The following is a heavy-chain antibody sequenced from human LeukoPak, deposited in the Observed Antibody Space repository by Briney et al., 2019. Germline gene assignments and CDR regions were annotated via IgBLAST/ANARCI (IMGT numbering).Heavy chain of an antibody. V-gene: IGHV4-59*01. J-gene: IGHJ5*02. D-gene: IGHD2-2*01. CDR1: GGSISSYY. Sequence: ASETLSLTCTVSGGSISSYYWSWIRQPPGKGLEWIGNIYYSGGTNYDPSLKSRVTISVDTSKNQFSLKLSSVTAADTAVYYCARSLGYCSSTSCPNWFDPWGQGTLVTVSS. CDR3: ARSLGYCSSTSCPNWFDP. CDR2: IYYSGGT.